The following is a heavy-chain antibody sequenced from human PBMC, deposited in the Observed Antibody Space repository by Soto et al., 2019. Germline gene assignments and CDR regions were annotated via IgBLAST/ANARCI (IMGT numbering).Heavy chain of an antibody. CDR1: GYTFTGYY. Sequence: ASVKVSCKASGYTFTGYYMHWVRQAPGQGLEWMGWMNPNSGNTGYAQKFQGRVTISVDTSKNQFSLKLSSVTAADTAVYYCARDGRTGTYYYGMDVWGQGTTVTVSS. J-gene: IGHJ6*02. D-gene: IGHD1-1*01. CDR2: MNPNSGNT. V-gene: IGHV1-2*02. CDR3: ARDGRTGTYYYGMDV.